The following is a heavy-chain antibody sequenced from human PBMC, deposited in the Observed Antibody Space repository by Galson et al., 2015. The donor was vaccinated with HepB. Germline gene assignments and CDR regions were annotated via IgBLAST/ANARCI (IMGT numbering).Heavy chain of an antibody. Sequence: QSGAEVKKPGESLRISCKGSGYSFTSYWISWVRQMPGKGLEWMGRIDPSDSYTNYSPSFQGHVTISADKSISTAYLQWSSLKASDTAMYYCARLRFSAYYDFWSGYEDYWGRGTLVTVSS. V-gene: IGHV5-10-1*01. J-gene: IGHJ4*02. CDR1: GYSFTSYW. CDR2: IDPSDSYT. CDR3: ARLRFSAYYDFWSGYEDY. D-gene: IGHD3-3*01.